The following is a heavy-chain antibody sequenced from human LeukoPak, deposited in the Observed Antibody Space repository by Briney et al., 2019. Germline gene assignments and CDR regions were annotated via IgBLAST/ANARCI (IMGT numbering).Heavy chain of an antibody. J-gene: IGHJ6*02. CDR1: GFTFSNAW. Sequence: GGSLRLSCAASGFTFSNAWMSWVRQAPGKGLEWVGRIKSKTDGGTTDYAAPVKGRFTISRDDSKNTLYLQMNSLRTDDTAVYYCTTDPDYYGTDVWGQGTTVTVSS. CDR3: TTDPDYYGTDV. V-gene: IGHV3-15*01. CDR2: IKSKTDGGTT.